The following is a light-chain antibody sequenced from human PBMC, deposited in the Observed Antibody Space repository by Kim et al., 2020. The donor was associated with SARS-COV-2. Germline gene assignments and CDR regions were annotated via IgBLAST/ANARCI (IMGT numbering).Light chain of an antibody. V-gene: IGKV3-15*01. CDR1: HSVNRH. CDR3: QQYDDWPPLT. J-gene: IGKJ4*01. Sequence: SPGERATLPCRASHSVNRHLAWYQQKPGQAPSLLIYGASTRATGIPARFSGSGSGTEFTLTINNLQSEDFAIYYCQQYDDWPPLTFGGGTKVDIK. CDR2: GAS.